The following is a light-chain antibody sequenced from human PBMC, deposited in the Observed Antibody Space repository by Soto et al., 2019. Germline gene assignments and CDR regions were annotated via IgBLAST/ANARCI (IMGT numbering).Light chain of an antibody. Sequence: SVLTQPASVSGSPGQSITISCTGTSGDVGGYNYVSWYQQHPGTAPKLMIYEVSNRPSGVSNRFSGSKSGHTASLTISGLQAEDEADYYCSSYTSSSIPYGVGTGTKVT. CDR2: EVS. J-gene: IGLJ1*01. CDR1: SGDVGGYNY. V-gene: IGLV2-14*01. CDR3: SSYTSSSIPYG.